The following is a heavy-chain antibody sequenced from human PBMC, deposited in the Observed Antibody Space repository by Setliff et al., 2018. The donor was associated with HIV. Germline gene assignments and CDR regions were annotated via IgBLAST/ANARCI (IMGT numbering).Heavy chain of an antibody. J-gene: IGHJ6*02. Sequence: PGESLKISCKGSGYSFSSYWIGWVRQMPGKGLEWMGIIYPGDSDTRYSPSFKGQVTISADKSTGTAYLQWSSLKASDTAIYYCARPTNYYYGMDVWGQGTTVTVSS. CDR2: IYPGDSDT. CDR3: ARPTNYYYGMDV. CDR1: GYSFSSYW. V-gene: IGHV5-51*01.